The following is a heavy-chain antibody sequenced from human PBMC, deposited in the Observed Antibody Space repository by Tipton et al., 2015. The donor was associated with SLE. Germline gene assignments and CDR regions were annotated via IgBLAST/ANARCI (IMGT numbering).Heavy chain of an antibody. V-gene: IGHV3-74*01. D-gene: IGHD2-2*02. CDR1: GFPFSSYW. CDR3: ARIYRGADY. CDR2: INSDGSDA. Sequence: GSLRLSCAASGFPFSSYWMHWVRQAPGKGLEWVSRINSDGSDASYADSVKGRFTISRDNAKNTVYLQMNSLRAEDTALYYCARIYRGADYWGQGTMVAVSS. J-gene: IGHJ4*02.